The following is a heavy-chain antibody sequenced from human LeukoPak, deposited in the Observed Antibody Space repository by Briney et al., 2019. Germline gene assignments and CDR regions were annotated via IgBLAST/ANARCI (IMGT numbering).Heavy chain of an antibody. V-gene: IGHV4-34*01. CDR2: INHSGST. CDR1: GGSFSGYY. J-gene: IGHJ4*02. D-gene: IGHD5-18*01. Sequence: SETLSLTCAVYGGSFSGYYWSWIRQPPGKALEWIGEINHSGSTNYNPSLKSRVTISVDTSKNQFSLKLSSVTAADTAVYYCAREKDTAMVRVVDYWGQGTLVTVSS. CDR3: AREKDTAMVRVVDY.